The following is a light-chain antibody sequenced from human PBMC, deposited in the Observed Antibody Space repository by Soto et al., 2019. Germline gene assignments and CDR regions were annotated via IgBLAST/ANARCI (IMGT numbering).Light chain of an antibody. CDR2: ATS. CDR3: QQGYRTPT. CDR1: QSISSY. J-gene: IGKJ4*01. V-gene: IGKV1-39*01. Sequence: DIQMTQSPSSLSASVGDRVTITCRASQSISSYLNWYQQKPGKAPKLLIYATSSLQSGVPSRFSGSGSGTDFTLTISSLQPEDFATYYCQQGYRTPTFGGGTKVEIK.